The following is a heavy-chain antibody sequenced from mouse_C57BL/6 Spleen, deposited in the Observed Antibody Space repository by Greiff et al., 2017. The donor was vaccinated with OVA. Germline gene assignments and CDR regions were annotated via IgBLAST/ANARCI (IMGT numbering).Heavy chain of an antibody. Sequence: QVQLKQSGPELVKPGASVKLSCKASGYTFTSYDINWVKQRPGQGLEWIGWIYPRDGSTKYNEKFKGKATLTVDTSSSTAYMELHSLTSEDSAVYFCARSGYGNYWYFDVWGTGTTVTVSS. J-gene: IGHJ1*03. D-gene: IGHD2-1*01. CDR2: IYPRDGST. CDR1: GYTFTSYD. CDR3: ARSGYGNYWYFDV. V-gene: IGHV1-85*01.